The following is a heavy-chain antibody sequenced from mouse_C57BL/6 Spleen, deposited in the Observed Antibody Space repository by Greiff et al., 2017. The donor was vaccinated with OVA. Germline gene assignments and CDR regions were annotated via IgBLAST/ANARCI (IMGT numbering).Heavy chain of an antibody. J-gene: IGHJ4*01. D-gene: IGHD2-3*01. Sequence: EVQRVESGGGLVKPGGSLKLSCAASGFTFSDYGMHWVRQAPEKGLEWVAYISSGSSTIYYADTVKGRFTMSRDNAKNTLFLQMTRLRSEDTAMYYCASGYYVGAMDYWGQGTSVTVSS. CDR1: GFTFSDYG. CDR2: ISSGSSTI. V-gene: IGHV5-17*01. CDR3: ASGYYVGAMDY.